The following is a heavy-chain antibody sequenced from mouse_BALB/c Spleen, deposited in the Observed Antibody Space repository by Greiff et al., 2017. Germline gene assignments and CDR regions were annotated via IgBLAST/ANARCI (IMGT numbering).Heavy chain of an antibody. Sequence: EVQGVESGGGLVKPGGSLKLSCAASGFAFSSYDMSWVRQTPEKRLEWVAYISSGGGSTYYPDTVKGRFTISRDNAKNTLYLQMSSLRSEDTAMYYCARGPNWKFDYWGQGTTLTVSS. CDR3: ARGPNWKFDY. CDR2: ISSGGGST. J-gene: IGHJ2*01. D-gene: IGHD4-1*01. CDR1: GFAFSSYD. V-gene: IGHV5-12-1*01.